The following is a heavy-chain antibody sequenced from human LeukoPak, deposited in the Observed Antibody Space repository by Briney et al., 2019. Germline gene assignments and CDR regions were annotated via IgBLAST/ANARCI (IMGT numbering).Heavy chain of an antibody. CDR3: ARWIQLYDAFDI. V-gene: IGHV4-4*08. Sequence: SETLSLTCTVSGGSISSYYWGWIRQPPGKGLEWIGYIYTSGSTNYNPSLKSRVTISVDTSKNQFSLKLSSVTAADTAVYYCARWIQLYDAFDIWGQGTMVTVSS. CDR1: GGSISSYY. D-gene: IGHD5-18*01. J-gene: IGHJ3*02. CDR2: IYTSGST.